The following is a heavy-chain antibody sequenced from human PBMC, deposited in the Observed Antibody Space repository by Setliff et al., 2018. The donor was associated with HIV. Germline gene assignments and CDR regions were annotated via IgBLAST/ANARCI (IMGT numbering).Heavy chain of an antibody. V-gene: IGHV4-39*07. Sequence: LSLTCTVSGGSITSSTYYWGWIRQPPGKGLEYIGSISHGSTYYTPSLDSRVTISVDTSKNQFSLKLSSVTAADTAVYYCARHRYSSSINWFDPWGQGTLVTVSS. CDR3: ARHRYSSSINWFDP. CDR2: ISHGST. D-gene: IGHD6-13*01. CDR1: GGSITSSTYY. J-gene: IGHJ5*02.